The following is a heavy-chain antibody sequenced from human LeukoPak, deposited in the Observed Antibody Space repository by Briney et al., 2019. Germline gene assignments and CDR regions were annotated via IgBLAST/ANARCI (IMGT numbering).Heavy chain of an antibody. CDR3: ARGAHYGSGSYSPPWLFDY. CDR1: GYTFTSYG. Sequence: GASVKVSCTASGYTFTSYGISWGRQAPGQGLEWRGWISAYNGNTNYAQKLQGRVTMTTDTSTSTAYMEQRSLRSDDTAVYYCARGAHYGSGSYSPPWLFDYWGQGTLVTVSS. V-gene: IGHV1-18*01. D-gene: IGHD3-10*01. CDR2: ISAYNGNT. J-gene: IGHJ4*02.